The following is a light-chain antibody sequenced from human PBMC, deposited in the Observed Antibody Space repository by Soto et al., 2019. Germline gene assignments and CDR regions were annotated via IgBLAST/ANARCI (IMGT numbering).Light chain of an antibody. J-gene: IGKJ1*01. Sequence: DIPMTQSPSTLSASVGDRVTITCRASQTISTWLAWFQQKPGKAPKLLIFDASTLEGGVPPRFSGSGSGKEFTLTISSLQPDDSATYYCQQYDSYWGTFGPGTKVEIK. V-gene: IGKV1-5*01. CDR3: QQYDSYWGT. CDR1: QTISTW. CDR2: DAS.